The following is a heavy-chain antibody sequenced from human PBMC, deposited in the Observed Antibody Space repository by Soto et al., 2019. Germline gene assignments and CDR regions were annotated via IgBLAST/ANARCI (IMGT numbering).Heavy chain of an antibody. CDR2: IYYSGST. V-gene: IGHV4-31*03. J-gene: IGHJ6*02. CDR1: GGSISSGGYY. Sequence: SETLSLTCTVSGGSISSGGYYWSWIRQHPGKGLEWIGYIYYSGSTYYNPSLKSRVTISVDTSKNQFSLKLSSVTAADTAVYYCARLGTTAYVLDVWGQGTTVTVSS. CDR3: ARLGTTAYVLDV. D-gene: IGHD4-4*01.